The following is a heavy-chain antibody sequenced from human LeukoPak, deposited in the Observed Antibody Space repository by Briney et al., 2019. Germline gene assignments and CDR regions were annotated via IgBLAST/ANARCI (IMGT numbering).Heavy chain of an antibody. V-gene: IGHV4-59*01. D-gene: IGHD6-13*01. Sequence: SETLSLTCAVYGGSFSGYYWSWIRQPPGKGLEWIGYIYYSGSTNYNPSLKSRVTISVDTSKNQFSLKLSSVTAADTAVYYCARARYSSSWACDYWGQGTLVTVSS. CDR3: ARARYSSSWACDY. J-gene: IGHJ4*02. CDR2: IYYSGST. CDR1: GGSFSGYY.